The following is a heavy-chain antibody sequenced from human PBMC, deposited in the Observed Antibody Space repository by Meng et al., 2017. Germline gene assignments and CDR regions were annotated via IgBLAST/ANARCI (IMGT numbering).Heavy chain of an antibody. J-gene: IGHJ4*02. D-gene: IGHD6-19*01. V-gene: IGHV1-69*06. CDR3: ARDDSSGWYYFDY. Sequence: QVRLVQSGAGVKKPGSSVKVSCKASGGTFSSYAISWVRQAPGQGLEWMGGIIPIFGTANYAQKFQGRVTITADKSTSTAYMELSSLRSEDTAVYYCARDDSSGWYYFDYWGQGTLVTVSS. CDR1: GGTFSSYA. CDR2: IIPIFGTA.